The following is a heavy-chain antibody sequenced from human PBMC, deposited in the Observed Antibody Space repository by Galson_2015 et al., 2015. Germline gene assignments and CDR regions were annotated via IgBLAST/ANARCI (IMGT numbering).Heavy chain of an antibody. CDR2: IYSGGNT. D-gene: IGHD6-13*01. CDR1: GFTVSSNY. J-gene: IGHJ4*02. CDR3: ARGGYSSSWYSFDY. V-gene: IGHV3-66*02. Sequence: SLRLSCAASGFTVSSNYMSWVRQAPGKGLEWVSVIYSGGNTYYADSVKGRFTISRDNSKNTLYLQMNSLRAADTAVYYCARGGYSSSWYSFDYWGQGTLVTVSS.